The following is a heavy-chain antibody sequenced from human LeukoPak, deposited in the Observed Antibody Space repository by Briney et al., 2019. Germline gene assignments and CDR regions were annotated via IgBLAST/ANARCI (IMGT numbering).Heavy chain of an antibody. Sequence: PSETLSLTCTVSGGSISSGGYYWSWIRQHPGKGLEWIGYIYYSGSTYYNPSLKSRVTISVDTSKNQFSLKLSSVTAADTAVYYCARDRGPGATYYYYYMDVWAKGPRSPSP. J-gene: IGHJ6*03. V-gene: IGHV4-31*03. D-gene: IGHD1-26*01. CDR1: GGSISSGGYY. CDR3: ARDRGPGATYYYYYMDV. CDR2: IYYSGST.